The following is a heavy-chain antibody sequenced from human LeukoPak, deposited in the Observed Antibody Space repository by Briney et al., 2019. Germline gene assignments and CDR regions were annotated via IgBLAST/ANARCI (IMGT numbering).Heavy chain of an antibody. V-gene: IGHV3-21*01. CDR3: AREDSYYYGSVSYPFDY. Sequence: GESLRISCAASGFTFSSYSMNWVRQAPGKGLEWVSSISSSSSYIYYADSVKGRFTISRDNAKNSLYLQMNSLRAEDTAVYYCAREDSYYYGSVSYPFDYWGQGTLVTVSS. CDR1: GFTFSSYS. CDR2: ISSSSSYI. D-gene: IGHD3-10*01. J-gene: IGHJ4*02.